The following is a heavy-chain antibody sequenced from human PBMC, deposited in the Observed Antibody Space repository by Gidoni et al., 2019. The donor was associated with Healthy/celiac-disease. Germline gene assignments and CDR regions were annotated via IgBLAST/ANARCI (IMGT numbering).Heavy chain of an antibody. J-gene: IGHJ3*02. CDR3: ARAPYYDPALDI. CDR2: MFSNDEK. Sequence: QVTLKESGPVLVKPTETLTLTCTVSGFSLSNARMGVSWIRQPPGKALEWLAHMFSNDEKSYSTSLKSRLTISKDTSKSQVVLTMTNMDPVDTATYYCARAPYYDPALDIWGQGTMVTVSS. V-gene: IGHV2-26*01. D-gene: IGHD3-22*01. CDR1: GFSLSNARMG.